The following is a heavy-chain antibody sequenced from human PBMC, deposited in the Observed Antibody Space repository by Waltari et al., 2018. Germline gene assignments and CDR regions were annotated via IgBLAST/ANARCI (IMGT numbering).Heavy chain of an antibody. CDR3: ARAGDYGDYPNDY. D-gene: IGHD4-17*01. CDR1: GFTFSSYA. CDR2: ISYDGSNK. J-gene: IGHJ4*02. V-gene: IGHV3-30-3*01. Sequence: QVQLVASGGGVVQPGRSLRLSCAASGFTFSSYAMHWVRQAPGKGLEWVAVISYDGSNKYYADSVKGRFTISRDNSKNTLYLQMNSLRAEDTAVYYCARAGDYGDYPNDYWGQGTLVTVSS.